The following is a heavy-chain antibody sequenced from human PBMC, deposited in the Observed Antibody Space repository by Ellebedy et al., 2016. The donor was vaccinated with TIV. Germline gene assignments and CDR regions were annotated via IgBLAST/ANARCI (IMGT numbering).Heavy chain of an antibody. Sequence: ASVKVSCKASHYTFSNYGFAWVRQAPGQGLEWMGWISPYNGNTNYAQKLQGRVTMTTDTSTSTAYMELRSLRSGDTAVYYCARDRSVGPIMIVVVTAIDNWGQGTLVTVSS. J-gene: IGHJ4*02. V-gene: IGHV1-18*01. CDR2: ISPYNGNT. D-gene: IGHD3-22*01. CDR3: ARDRSVGPIMIVVVTAIDN. CDR1: HYTFSNYG.